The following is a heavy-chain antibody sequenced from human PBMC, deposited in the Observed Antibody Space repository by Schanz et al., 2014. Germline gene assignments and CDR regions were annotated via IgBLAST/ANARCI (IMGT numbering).Heavy chain of an antibody. V-gene: IGHV3-30*02. CDR3: VRDTDYHFDY. J-gene: IGHJ4*02. CDR2: IRYDGSKK. D-gene: IGHD4-17*01. Sequence: QVQLVESGGGVVQPGGSLRLSCEASGFTFSSYGMHWVRQAPGKGLEWVTFIRYDGSKKYYVDSVKGRFTISRDNSKNTLYLQMNSLRVEDTAVYYCVRDTDYHFDYWGQGTLVTVSS. CDR1: GFTFSSYG.